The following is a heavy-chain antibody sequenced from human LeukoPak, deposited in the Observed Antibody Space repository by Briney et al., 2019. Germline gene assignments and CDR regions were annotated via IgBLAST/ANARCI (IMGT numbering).Heavy chain of an antibody. V-gene: IGHV4-39*01. J-gene: IGHJ4*02. D-gene: IGHD2-15*01. CDR1: GGSISSSSYY. CDR3: ARRLVVVVAATRGYYFDY. Sequence: ASETLSLTCTVSGGSISSSSYYWGWIRQPPGKGLECIGSIYYSGSTYYNPSLKSRVTISVDTSKNQFSLKLSSVTAADTAVYYCARRLVVVVAATRGYYFDYWGQGTLVTVSS. CDR2: IYYSGST.